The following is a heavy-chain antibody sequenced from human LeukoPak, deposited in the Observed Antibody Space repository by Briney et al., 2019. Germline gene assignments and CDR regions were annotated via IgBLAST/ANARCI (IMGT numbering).Heavy chain of an antibody. CDR1: GFTFSHYA. D-gene: IGHD1-14*01. J-gene: IGHJ4*02. CDR2: VSESGDSI. CDR3: ARGHHGDS. Sequence: GGSLRLSCAASGFTFSHYAMTWVRQGPGQGLEWASTVSESGDSIYYADSVKGRFIISRDNSKNTMYLQMNSLRAEDTATYYCARGHHGDSWGQGTLVTVSS. V-gene: IGHV3-23*01.